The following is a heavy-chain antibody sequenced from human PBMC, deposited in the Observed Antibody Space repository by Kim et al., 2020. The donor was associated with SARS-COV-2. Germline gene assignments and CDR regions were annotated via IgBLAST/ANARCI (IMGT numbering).Heavy chain of an antibody. D-gene: IGHD3-22*01. V-gene: IGHV1-8*01. CDR3: ARSYYDSTNYFSGDY. Sequence: ASVKVSCKASGYTLTSYDIYWVRQAAGQGLEWMGRINPKTSDTGYAQKFQGRVTLTWNPYTSTAYMELSILQSTDTAVYYCARSYYDSTNYFSGDYWGQG. CDR1: GYTLTSYD. J-gene: IGHJ4*02. CDR2: INPKTSDT.